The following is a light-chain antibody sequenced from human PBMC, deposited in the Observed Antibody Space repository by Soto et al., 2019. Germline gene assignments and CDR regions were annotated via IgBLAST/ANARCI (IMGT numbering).Light chain of an antibody. Sequence: DIVMTQSPDALAVSLCERATINCKSSQSVLYSSNNKNYLVWYQQKPGQPPKLLLYWASTRESGVPERFSGSGSGTDYTLTISSLQAEDVEVYYCQQYYSNPLTFGGGTKVDIK. J-gene: IGKJ4*01. CDR2: WAS. CDR3: QQYYSNPLT. CDR1: QSVLYSSNNKNY. V-gene: IGKV4-1*01.